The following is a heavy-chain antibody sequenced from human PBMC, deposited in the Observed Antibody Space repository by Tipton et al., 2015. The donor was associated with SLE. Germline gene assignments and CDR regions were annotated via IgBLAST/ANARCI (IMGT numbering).Heavy chain of an antibody. CDR3: ARGGVGGYDYFDY. CDR1: GGSSSGYY. D-gene: IGHD5-12*01. V-gene: IGHV4-34*09. CDR2: IDYSGGT. J-gene: IGHJ4*02. Sequence: TLSLTCAVNGGSSSGYYWSWIRQVPGKGLEWIGHIDYSGGTNYNPSLKSRLTISLDTSETQFSLRLSSVTAADTAVYYCARGGVGGYDYFDYWGQGTLVTVSS.